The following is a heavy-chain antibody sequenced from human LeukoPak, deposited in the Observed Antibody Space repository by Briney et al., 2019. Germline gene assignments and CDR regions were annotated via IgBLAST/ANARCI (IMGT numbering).Heavy chain of an antibody. J-gene: IGHJ4*02. CDR3: AKMNRFGSGMIDF. Sequence: GGSLRLSCAASGFTFGSFAMTWVRQAPGKGPEWVSTISGSGGSTYYADSVKGRFTISRDSSEKTLYLEMNTLRAEDTGTYYCAKMNRFGSGMIDFWGQGTLVIVSS. D-gene: IGHD3-10*01. CDR2: ISGSGGST. V-gene: IGHV3-23*01. CDR1: GFTFGSFA.